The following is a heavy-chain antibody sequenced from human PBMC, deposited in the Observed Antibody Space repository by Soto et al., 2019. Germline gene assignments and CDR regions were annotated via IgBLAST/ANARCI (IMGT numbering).Heavy chain of an antibody. CDR3: ARERTRGFDP. J-gene: IGHJ5*02. CDR2: ISTYNGNT. V-gene: IGHV1-8*01. Sequence: QGLEWMGWISTYNGNTAYAQKFLGRVTMTRNTSISTAYMELSSMRSEDTAVYYCARERTRGFDPWGQGTLVTVSS.